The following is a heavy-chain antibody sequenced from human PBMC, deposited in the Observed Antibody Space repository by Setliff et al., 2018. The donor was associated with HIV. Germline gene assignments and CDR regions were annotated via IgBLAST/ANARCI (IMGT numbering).Heavy chain of an antibody. CDR2: IYTTGST. CDR1: GDSISNYY. Sequence: ETLSLTCTVSGDSISNYYWSWVRQPPGKGLEWIGYIYTTGSTNYNPSLKSRVTMSVDTSKNQFSLRLTSVTAADTAVYYCARDRRITMVRGVMNYYYMDVWGKGTTVTVSS. D-gene: IGHD3-10*01. V-gene: IGHV4-4*09. J-gene: IGHJ6*03. CDR3: ARDRRITMVRGVMNYYYMDV.